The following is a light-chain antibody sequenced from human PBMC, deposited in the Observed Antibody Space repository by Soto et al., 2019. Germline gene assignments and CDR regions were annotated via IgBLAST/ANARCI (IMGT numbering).Light chain of an antibody. CDR2: ATS. J-gene: IGKJ2*01. CDR1: QIISNY. Sequence: DIQMTQSPSSLSASVGDRVTITCRASQIISNYLNWYQQKPGKAPKLLIYATSNLLSGVPSRFSGSGSGTDYTLTISNLQPEDFATFYCQQSYSTPFTFGQGSMLEIK. CDR3: QQSYSTPFT. V-gene: IGKV1-39*01.